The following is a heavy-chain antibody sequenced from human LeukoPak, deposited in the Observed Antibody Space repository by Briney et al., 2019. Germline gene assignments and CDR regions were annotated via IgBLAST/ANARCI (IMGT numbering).Heavy chain of an antibody. CDR2: LIDGGAST. Sequence: GGSLRHSCAASGFTFSNYAVSWVPPTPGEGVEWVSGLIDGGASTYHADSVYGRFISSRDNSQTLLSMEMDSLRVDDTAVYYCAKYMPDSGDDALDVWGQGTMVIVS. V-gene: IGHV3-23*01. D-gene: IGHD2-15*01. CDR1: GFTFSNYA. CDR3: AKYMPDSGDDALDV. J-gene: IGHJ3*01.